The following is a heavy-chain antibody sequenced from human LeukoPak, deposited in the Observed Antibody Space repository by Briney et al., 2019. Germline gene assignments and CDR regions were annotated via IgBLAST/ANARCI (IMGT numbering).Heavy chain of an antibody. D-gene: IGHD3-9*01. V-gene: IGHV3-48*04. CDR2: ISSSSSTI. CDR3: ARDQPRFDILTGYLDY. CDR1: GFTFSSYS. Sequence: GGALRLSCAASGFTFSSYSMNWVRQAPGKGLEWVSYISSSSSTIYYADSVKGRFTISRDNAKNSLYLQMNSLRAEDTAVYYCARDQPRFDILTGYLDYWGQGTLVTVSS. J-gene: IGHJ4*02.